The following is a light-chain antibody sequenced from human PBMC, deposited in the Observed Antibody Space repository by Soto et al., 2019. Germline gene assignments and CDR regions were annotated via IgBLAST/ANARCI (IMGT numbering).Light chain of an antibody. CDR3: QQVKNYPRT. CDR2: AAA. V-gene: IGKV1-9*01. CDR1: EDILSH. J-gene: IGKJ1*01. Sequence: DISLTQSPSFLSASVGDRVTITCRASEDILSHLAWYQQKPGKAPNLLIYAAAYLQSGVPSRLSGSRSETEFTLTITSLQPEDFATYYCQQVKNYPRTFGQGTKVEIK.